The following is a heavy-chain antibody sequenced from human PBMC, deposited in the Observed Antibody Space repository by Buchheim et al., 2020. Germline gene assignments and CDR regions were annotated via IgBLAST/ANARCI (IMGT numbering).Heavy chain of an antibody. J-gene: IGHJ4*02. Sequence: QVQLVESGGGVVQPGRSLRLSCAASGFTFSSYAMHWVRQAPGKGLEWVAVISYDGSNKYYADSVKGRFTISRDNSKNTLYLQMNSLRAEDTAVYYCARLDDYGGNPIDYWGQGTL. CDR1: GFTFSSYA. CDR2: ISYDGSNK. D-gene: IGHD4-23*01. CDR3: ARLDDYGGNPIDY. V-gene: IGHV3-30-3*01.